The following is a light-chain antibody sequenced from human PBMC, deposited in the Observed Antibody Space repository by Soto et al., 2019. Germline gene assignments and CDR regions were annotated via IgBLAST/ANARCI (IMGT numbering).Light chain of an antibody. CDR2: QAS. V-gene: IGKV1-5*03. CDR3: QQFYRSSWT. J-gene: IGKJ1*01. Sequence: ILMTQSPSTLSASIGDRVTITCRASQGIETYLAWYQQKPGKAPRPLIYQASRLESGVPSRFSGSGSGTEFTLAISSLQPDDFASYYCQQFYRSSWTFGPGTKVEIK. CDR1: QGIETY.